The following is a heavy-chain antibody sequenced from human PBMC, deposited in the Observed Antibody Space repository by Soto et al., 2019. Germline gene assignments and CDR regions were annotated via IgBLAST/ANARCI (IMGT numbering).Heavy chain of an antibody. Sequence: GASVKVSCKASGYTFTSYAISWVRQAPGQGLEWMGGIIPIFGTANYAQKFQGRVTITADESTSTAYMELSSLRSEDTAVYYCARVYYDSSGYLTSDVWGQGTTVTVSS. CDR3: ARVYYDSSGYLTSDV. CDR2: IIPIFGTA. D-gene: IGHD3-22*01. CDR1: GYTFTSYA. J-gene: IGHJ6*02. V-gene: IGHV1-69*13.